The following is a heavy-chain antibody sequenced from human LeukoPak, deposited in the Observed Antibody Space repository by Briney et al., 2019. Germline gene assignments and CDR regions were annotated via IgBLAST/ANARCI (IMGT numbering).Heavy chain of an antibody. D-gene: IGHD2-15*01. CDR2: FDPEDGET. J-gene: IGHJ5*02. V-gene: IGHV1-24*01. CDR3: ARAIHCSGGSCYSSTWFDP. Sequence: ASVKVSCKVSGYTLTELSMHWVRQAPGKGLEWMGGFDPEDGETIYAQKFQGRVTMTEDTSTDTAYMELSSLRSEDTAVYYCARAIHCSGGSCYSSTWFDPWGQGTLVTVSS. CDR1: GYTLTELS.